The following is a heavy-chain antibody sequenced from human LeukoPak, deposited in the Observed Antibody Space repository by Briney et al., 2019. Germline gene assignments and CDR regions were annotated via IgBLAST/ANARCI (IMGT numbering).Heavy chain of an antibody. CDR3: ARDRLWFGELGGDWFDP. CDR2: IYHSGST. CDR1: GYSISSGYY. D-gene: IGHD3-10*01. J-gene: IGHJ5*02. V-gene: IGHV4-38-2*02. Sequence: SETLSLTCTVSGYSISSGYYWGWIRQPPGKGLESIGSIYHSGSTYYNPSLKSRVTISVDTSKNQFSLKLNSVTAADTAVYYCARDRLWFGELGGDWFDPWGQGTLVTVSS.